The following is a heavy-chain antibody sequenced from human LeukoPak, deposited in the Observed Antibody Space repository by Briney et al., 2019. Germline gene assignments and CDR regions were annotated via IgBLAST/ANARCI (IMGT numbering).Heavy chain of an antibody. V-gene: IGHV4-38-2*01. Sequence: SETLSLTCAVSGYSISSGYFWGRIRQPPGKGLEWITIIHSGESPYYSPSLESRVTMAIDTSKNQFSLKLNSVTAADTAVYYCARGGGVRTGSGWRPGNWFDPWGQGTLVIVSS. CDR3: ARGGGVRTGSGWRPGNWFDP. CDR2: IHSGESP. D-gene: IGHD6-19*01. J-gene: IGHJ5*02. CDR1: GYSISSGYF.